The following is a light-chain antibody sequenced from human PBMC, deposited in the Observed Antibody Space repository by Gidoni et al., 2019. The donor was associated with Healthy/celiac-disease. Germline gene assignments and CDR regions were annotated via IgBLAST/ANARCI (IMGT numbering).Light chain of an antibody. V-gene: IGKV4-1*01. CDR2: WAS. CDR1: QSVLYSSNNKNY. Sequence: DIVMTQSPASLAVSLGERATINCKSSQSVLYSSNNKNYLAWYQQKPGQPPKLLIYWASTRESGVPDRFSGSGYGTDFTLTISSRQAEDVAVYYCKQYYSTPVTFGQGTRLEIK. J-gene: IGKJ5*01. CDR3: KQYYSTPVT.